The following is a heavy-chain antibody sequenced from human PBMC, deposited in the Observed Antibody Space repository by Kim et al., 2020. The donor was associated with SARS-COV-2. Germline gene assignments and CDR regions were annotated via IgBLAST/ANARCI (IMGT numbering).Heavy chain of an antibody. CDR2: INPSGGSA. CDR1: GYTFIRYF. CDR3: ARDNEDYVWGSYRYPDY. J-gene: IGHJ4*02. Sequence: ASVKVSCKASGYTFIRYFMHWVRQAPGQGLEWMGIINPSGGSASYAQKLQGRVTMTRDTSTSTVYMELSSLTSEDTAVYYCARDNEDYVWGSYRYPDYWGQGTLVTVSS. V-gene: IGHV1-46*04. D-gene: IGHD3-16*02.